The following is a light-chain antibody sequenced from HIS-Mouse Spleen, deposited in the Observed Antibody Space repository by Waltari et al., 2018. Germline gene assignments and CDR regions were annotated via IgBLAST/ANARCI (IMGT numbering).Light chain of an antibody. V-gene: IGKV3-15*01. CDR1: QSVSSN. CDR2: GAS. Sequence: EIVITQAPATLSVSPAERATIPRRASQSVSSNLAWYQQKPGQAPRLLIYGASTRATGIPARFSGSGSGTEFTLTISSLQSEDFAVYYCQQYNNWPVRTFGQGTKLEIK. CDR3: QQYNNWPVRT. J-gene: IGKJ2*01.